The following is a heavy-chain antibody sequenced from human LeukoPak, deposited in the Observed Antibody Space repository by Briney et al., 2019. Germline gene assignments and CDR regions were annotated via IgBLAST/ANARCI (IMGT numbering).Heavy chain of an antibody. D-gene: IGHD1-26*01. CDR1: GGSISSGSYY. J-gene: IGHJ4*02. V-gene: IGHV4-61*02. CDR3: ARGRYSGTYSLDY. Sequence: SQTLSLTCTVSGGSISSGSYYWSWIRQPAGKGLEWIGRIYTSGSTNCNPSLKSRVTMSVDTSKNQFPLKLSSVTAADTAVYYCARGRYSGTYSLDYWGQGTLVTVSS. CDR2: IYTSGST.